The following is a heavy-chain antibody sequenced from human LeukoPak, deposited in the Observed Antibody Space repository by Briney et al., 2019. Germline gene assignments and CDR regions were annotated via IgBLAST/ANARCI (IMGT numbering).Heavy chain of an antibody. D-gene: IGHD4/OR15-4a*01. V-gene: IGHV1-69*13. CDR3: TITVPYGGYDY. J-gene: IGHJ4*02. CDR2: IIPLLGTP. Sequence: SVKVSCKAFGGTFKTYAISWVRQAHGQGLEWMGGIIPLLGTPDYAQKFQDKVTISADESTRTAYMELSSLRSDDTATYYCTITVPYGGYDYWGQGTLIIVSS. CDR1: GGTFKTYA.